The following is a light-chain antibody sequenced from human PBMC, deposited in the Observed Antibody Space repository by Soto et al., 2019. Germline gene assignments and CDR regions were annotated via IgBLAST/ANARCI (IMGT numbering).Light chain of an antibody. J-gene: IGKJ1*01. CDR3: QQYGSLRT. Sequence: EIVLTQSPGTLSLSPGERATLSCRASQSVSSSYLAWYQQKPGQAPRLLIYGASSRATGIPDRFSGSGSGTDFTRTISRLEPEDFAVYYCQQYGSLRTFGQGTKVDIK. CDR1: QSVSSSY. CDR2: GAS. V-gene: IGKV3-20*01.